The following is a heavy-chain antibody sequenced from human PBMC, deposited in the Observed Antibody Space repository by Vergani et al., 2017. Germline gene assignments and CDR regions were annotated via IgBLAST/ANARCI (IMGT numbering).Heavy chain of an antibody. J-gene: IGHJ5*01. CDR2: IYYSGST. V-gene: IGHV4-30-4*08. CDR1: GGSISSGDYY. CDR3: ARDSPYYYGSGTYYNKDRFDS. Sequence: QVQLQESGPGLVKPSQTLSLTCTVSGGSISSGDYYWSWIRQPPGKGLEWIGCIYYSGSTHYTPSLRSRVTISGDKSKNQFSLKLSSVTAADTAVYYCARDSPYYYGSGTYYNKDRFDSWGQGTLVTVSS. D-gene: IGHD3-10*01.